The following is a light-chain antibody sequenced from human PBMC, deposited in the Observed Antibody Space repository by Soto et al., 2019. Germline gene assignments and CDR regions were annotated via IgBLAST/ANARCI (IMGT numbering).Light chain of an antibody. CDR1: QSIRNY. J-gene: IGKJ4*01. V-gene: IGKV3-11*01. Sequence: EIVMTQSPATLSVSPGERATLSCRASQSIRNYLAWYQQKPGQAPRLLIYDASNRATGIPARFSGSGSGTDFILTISSLEPEDSGVYYCQQRNDWVTFGGGTKV. CDR3: QQRNDWVT. CDR2: DAS.